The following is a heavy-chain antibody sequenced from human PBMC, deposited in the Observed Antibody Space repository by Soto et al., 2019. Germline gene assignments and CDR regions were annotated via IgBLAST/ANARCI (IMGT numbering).Heavy chain of an antibody. CDR1: GFTFSNYA. D-gene: IGHD6-6*01. CDR3: AKQVRDGTSSPYYFDY. CDR2: ISSAVNT. V-gene: IGHV3-23*01. J-gene: IGHJ4*02. Sequence: PGGSLRLSCAGSGFTFSNYAMSWVRQAPGKGLEWVSAISSAVNTYYADSVKGRFTISRDNSKNTLSLQTNSLRAEDTAVYYCAKQVRDGTSSPYYFDYWGQGTLVTVSS.